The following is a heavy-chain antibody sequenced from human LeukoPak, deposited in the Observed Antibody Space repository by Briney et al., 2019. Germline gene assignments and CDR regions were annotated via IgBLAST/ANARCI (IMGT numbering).Heavy chain of an antibody. V-gene: IGHV3-43*01. CDR3: AKDIIGYAPL. J-gene: IGHJ4*02. CDR2: VSVDGDTK. CDR1: GFTFDDFP. D-gene: IGHD2-8*01. Sequence: GGSLRLSCAASGFTFDDFPMHWVRQQPGKGLEWVSLVSVDGDTKYYADSVRGRFTISRDNSKNYLYLQMNSLRIEDTAFYYCAKDIIGYAPLWGQGTLVTVSS.